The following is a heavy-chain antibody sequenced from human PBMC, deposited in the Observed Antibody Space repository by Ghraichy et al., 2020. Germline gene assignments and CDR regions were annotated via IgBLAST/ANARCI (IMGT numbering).Heavy chain of an antibody. CDR3: ASDQYNKSWFKY. CDR2: IHYSGST. J-gene: IGHJ4*02. D-gene: IGHD6-13*01. CDR1: GGSINSSTFY. Sequence: SQTLSLTCTVSGGSINSSTFYWGWIRQPPGKGLEWIGRIHYSGSTYYSPSLKSRVTISIDTSKNQFSLRLSSVTAADTAVYYCASDQYNKSWFKYWGQGILVTVSS. V-gene: IGHV4-39*07.